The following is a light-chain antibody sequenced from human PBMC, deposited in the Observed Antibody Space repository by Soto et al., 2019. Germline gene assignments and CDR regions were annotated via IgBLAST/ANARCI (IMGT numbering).Light chain of an antibody. J-gene: IGKJ2*01. CDR2: WAS. V-gene: IGKV4-1*01. Sequence: DIVMTQSPDSLAVSLGERATINCKSSQSVLYSSNNKNYLAWYQQRPGQPPKLLIYWASTRESGVPDRFSGSGSGTDLTLTISSLQAEDVAVYYCQQYYSTSRTFGQGTKLEIK. CDR3: QQYYSTSRT. CDR1: QSVLYSSNNKNY.